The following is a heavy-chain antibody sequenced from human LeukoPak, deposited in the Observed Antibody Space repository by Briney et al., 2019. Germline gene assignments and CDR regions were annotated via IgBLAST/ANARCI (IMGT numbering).Heavy chain of an antibody. Sequence: ASVKVSCKAYGYTFTPYYMHWVRQAPGQGLERMGIINPTSANTRYAQKFQGRVTMTRDTSTSTVYMELSSLTSEDTAVYYCARDHGQWVVRISLDYWGQGTLVTVSS. CDR2: INPTSANT. J-gene: IGHJ4*02. V-gene: IGHV1-46*01. D-gene: IGHD6-19*01. CDR1: GYTFTPYY. CDR3: ARDHGQWVVRISLDY.